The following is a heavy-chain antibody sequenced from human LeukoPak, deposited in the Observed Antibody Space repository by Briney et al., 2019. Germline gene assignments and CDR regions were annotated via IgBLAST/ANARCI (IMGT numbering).Heavy chain of an antibody. CDR2: INPNSGGT. D-gene: IGHD2-15*01. CDR3: ARDFFSRYIFGYCSGGSCLPDY. Sequence: ASVKVSCKASGYTFTSYAMNWVRQAPGQGLEWMGWINPNSGGTNYAQKFQGRVTMTRDTSISTAYMELSRLRSDDTAVYYCARDFFSRYIFGYCSGGSCLPDYWGQGTLVTVSS. J-gene: IGHJ4*02. CDR1: GYTFTSYA. V-gene: IGHV1-2*02.